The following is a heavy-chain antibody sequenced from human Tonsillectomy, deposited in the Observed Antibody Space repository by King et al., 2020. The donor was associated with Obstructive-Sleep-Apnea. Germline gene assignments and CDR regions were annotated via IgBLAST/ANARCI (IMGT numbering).Heavy chain of an antibody. D-gene: IGHD2-15*01. V-gene: IGHV4-59*01. CDR3: ARDPGYCSGGSCYSSLRFDY. CDR1: GGSISSYY. Sequence: QLQESGPGLVKPSENLSLTCTVSGGSISSYYWSWIRQPPGKGLEWIGYIYYSGSTNYNPSLKSRVTISVDTSKNQFSLKLSSVTAADTAVYYCARDPGYCSGGSCYSSLRFDYWGQGTLVTVSS. CDR2: IYYSGST. J-gene: IGHJ4*02.